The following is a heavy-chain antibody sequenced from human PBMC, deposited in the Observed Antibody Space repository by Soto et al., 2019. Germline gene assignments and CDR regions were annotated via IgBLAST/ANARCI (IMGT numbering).Heavy chain of an antibody. J-gene: IGHJ1*01. D-gene: IGHD6-19*01. CDR2: ISGSGDST. CDR3: AKGVPGIAVAGTGYFQH. CDR1: GFTFSSYA. V-gene: IGHV3-23*01. Sequence: AGGSLRLSCAASGFTFSSYAMSWVLQAPGKGLEWVSGISGSGDSTYYADSVKGRFTISRDNSKNTLYLQMNSLRAEDTAVYYCAKGVPGIAVAGTGYFQHWGQGTLVTVSS.